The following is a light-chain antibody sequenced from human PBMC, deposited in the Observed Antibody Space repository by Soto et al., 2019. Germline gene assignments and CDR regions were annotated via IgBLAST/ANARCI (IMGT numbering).Light chain of an antibody. V-gene: IGKV3-20*01. CDR1: QSLSRSS. CDR2: GAS. J-gene: IGKJ1*01. Sequence: ELVLTQSPVTLSLSPGDTATLSFSASQSLSRSSLAWYQQKPGRAPRLLIYGASSRATGIPDRFSGSGSGTEFTLTISSLQPDDFATYYCQKYNSYPWKCGQGNKGGIK. CDR3: QKYNSYPWK.